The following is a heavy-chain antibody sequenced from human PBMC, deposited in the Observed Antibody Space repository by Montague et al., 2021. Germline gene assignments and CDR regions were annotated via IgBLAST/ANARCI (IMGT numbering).Heavy chain of an antibody. CDR2: IYYSGNS. D-gene: IGHD6-13*01. CDR3: ARVFSSWYVGWFDP. CDR1: GASITSNIYY. Sequence: SETLSLTCTVSGASITSNIYYWGWIRQSPGKGLEWIGCIYYSGNSFYQPSLKSRITLAVDTSKNQFSLKLSSVTAADTAIYYSARVFSSWYVGWFDPWGQGTLVTVPS. J-gene: IGHJ5*02. V-gene: IGHV4-39*07.